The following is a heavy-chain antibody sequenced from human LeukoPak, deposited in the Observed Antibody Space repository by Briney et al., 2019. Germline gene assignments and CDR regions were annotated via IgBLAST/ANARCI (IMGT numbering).Heavy chain of an antibody. CDR3: AKEGTPQVSTWYDL. V-gene: IGHV3-30*18. CDR2: ISYEGGTQ. J-gene: IGHJ5*02. Sequence: PGMSLRLSCAASGVTLSPYGMHWVRQAPGKGLKGVPVISYEGGTQHYADSVKGRFIISRDNPRNTLYLQMNILRTEDTAVYYCAKEGTPQVSTWYDLWGQGTQVIVSS. CDR1: GVTLSPYG. D-gene: IGHD3-10*01.